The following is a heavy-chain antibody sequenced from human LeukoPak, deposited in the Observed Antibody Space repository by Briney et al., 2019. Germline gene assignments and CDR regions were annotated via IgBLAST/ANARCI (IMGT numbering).Heavy chain of an antibody. V-gene: IGHV3-11*04. J-gene: IGHJ3*02. Sequence: PGGSLRLSCAASGFTFSDYYMSWIRQAPGKGLEWVSYISGSGSTIYYADSVKGRFTISRDNAKNSLYLQMNSLRAEDTAVYYCARNQLRITIFGVVIESFDIWGQGTMVTVSS. CDR1: GFTFSDYY. CDR3: ARNQLRITIFGVVIESFDI. D-gene: IGHD3-3*01. CDR2: ISGSGSTI.